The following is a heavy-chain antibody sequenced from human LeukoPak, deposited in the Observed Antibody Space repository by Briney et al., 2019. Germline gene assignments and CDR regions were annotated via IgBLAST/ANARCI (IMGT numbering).Heavy chain of an antibody. J-gene: IGHJ6*02. CDR1: GGSISSGDYY. CDR2: IYYSGST. CDR3: ARGPHYYGMDV. V-gene: IGHV4-30-4*01. Sequence: PSETLSLTCTVSGGSISSGDYYWSWTPHPPGKGLEWIGYIYYSGSTYYNPSLKSRVTISVDTSKNQFSLKLSSVTAADTAVYYCARGPHYYGMDVWGQGTTVTVSS.